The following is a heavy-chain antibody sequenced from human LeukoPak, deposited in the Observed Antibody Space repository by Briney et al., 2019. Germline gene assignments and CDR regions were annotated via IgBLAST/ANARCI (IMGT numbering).Heavy chain of an antibody. V-gene: IGHV3-23*01. CDR1: GFTFSSYA. D-gene: IGHD1-26*01. CDR3: AKVVGATQVGFDY. J-gene: IGHJ4*02. Sequence: GGSLRLSCAASGFTFSSYAMSWVRQAPGKGLEWVSAISGSGGSTYYADSVKGRFTISRDNSKNTLYLQMNSLGAEDTAVYYCAKVVGATQVGFDYWGQGTLVTVSS. CDR2: ISGSGGST.